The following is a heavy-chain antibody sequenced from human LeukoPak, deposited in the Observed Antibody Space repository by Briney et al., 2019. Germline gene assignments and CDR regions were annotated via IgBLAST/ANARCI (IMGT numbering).Heavy chain of an antibody. CDR2: ISSSSSTI. J-gene: IGHJ4*02. Sequence: GGSLRLSCAASGFTFSSYSMSWVRQAPGKGLEWVSYISSSSSTISYPDSVKGRLTISRDNAKNSLYLQMNNLRAEDTAVYYCARDRCTNGVCYTFAYWGQGTLVTVSS. CDR3: ARDRCTNGVCYTFAY. V-gene: IGHV3-48*01. CDR1: GFTFSSYS. D-gene: IGHD2-8*01.